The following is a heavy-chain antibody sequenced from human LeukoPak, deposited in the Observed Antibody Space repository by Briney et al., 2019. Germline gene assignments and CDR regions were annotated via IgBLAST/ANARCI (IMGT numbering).Heavy chain of an antibody. D-gene: IGHD6-19*01. CDR3: ARSSSGWQGGDY. CDR1: GYTFTSRY. J-gene: IGHJ4*02. Sequence: ASVNVSCKASGYTFTSRYINWVRQATAQRREWMGWINPNSGGTNYAQKFQGRVTMTRDTSISTAYMELSRLRSDDTAVYYCARSSSGWQGGDYWGQGTLVTVSS. V-gene: IGHV1-2*02. CDR2: INPNSGGT.